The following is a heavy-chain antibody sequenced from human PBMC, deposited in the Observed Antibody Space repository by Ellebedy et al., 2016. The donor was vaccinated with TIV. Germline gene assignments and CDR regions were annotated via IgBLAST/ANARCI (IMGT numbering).Heavy chain of an antibody. D-gene: IGHD1-26*01. CDR2: IKQDGSEK. Sequence: GESLKISCAASGFTFSSYWMSWVRQAPGKGLEWVSNIKQDGSEKYYVDSVKGRFTISRDNAKNSLYLQMNSLRAEDTAVYYCATERSGSYYNYWGQGTLVTVSS. V-gene: IGHV3-7*01. CDR1: GFTFSSYW. CDR3: ATERSGSYYNY. J-gene: IGHJ4*02.